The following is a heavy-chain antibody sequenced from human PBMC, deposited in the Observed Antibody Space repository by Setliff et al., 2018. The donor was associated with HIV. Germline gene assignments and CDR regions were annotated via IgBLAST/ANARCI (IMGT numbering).Heavy chain of an antibody. D-gene: IGHD3-10*02. CDR1: GFTFSTYA. V-gene: IGHV3-23*01. J-gene: IGHJ3*02. CDR3: AKVFVFGIDAFDI. CDR2: VGAVGGPT. Sequence: GGSLRLSCAASGFTFSTYAMGWVRQAPGKGLEWVSTVGAVGGPTHYAESVKGRFTISKDNSKNALYLQMSSLRDEDTAVYYCAKVFVFGIDAFDIWGQGPMVTVSS.